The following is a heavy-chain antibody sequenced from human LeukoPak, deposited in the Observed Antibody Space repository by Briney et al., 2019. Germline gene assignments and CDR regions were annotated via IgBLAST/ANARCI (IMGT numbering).Heavy chain of an antibody. CDR2: IYYRGST. CDR1: GGSISSNY. D-gene: IGHD1-26*01. J-gene: IGHJ3*02. V-gene: IGHV4-59*01. CDR3: ATGTIVGATYDAFDI. Sequence: SETLSLTCTVSGGSISSNYWNWIRQPPGKRLEWIGYIYYRGSTNYNPSLKSRVTMSVDTSKNQLSLKLSSVTAADTAVYYCATGTIVGATYDAFDIWGQGTVVTVSS.